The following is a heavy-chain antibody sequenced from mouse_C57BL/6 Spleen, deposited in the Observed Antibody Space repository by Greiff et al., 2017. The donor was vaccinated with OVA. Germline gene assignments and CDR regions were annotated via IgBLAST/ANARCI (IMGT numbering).Heavy chain of an antibody. CDR2: IDPNSGGT. CDR3: ARWLPNFYAMDY. Sequence: VQLQQSGAELVKPGASVKLSCKASGYTFASYWMHWVKQRPGRGLEWIGRIDPNSGGTKYNEKFKSKATLTVDKPSSTAYMQLSSLTSEYSAVYYFARWLPNFYAMDYWGQGTSVTVSS. CDR1: GYTFASYW. J-gene: IGHJ4*01. V-gene: IGHV1-72*01. D-gene: IGHD2-2*01.